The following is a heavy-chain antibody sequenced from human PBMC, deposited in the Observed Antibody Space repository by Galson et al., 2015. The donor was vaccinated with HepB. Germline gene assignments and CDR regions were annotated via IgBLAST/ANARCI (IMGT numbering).Heavy chain of an antibody. V-gene: IGHV3-66*01. D-gene: IGHD3-3*01. CDR2: IYRDGGT. CDR1: GFTVSTNY. CDR3: TRVDFWSGFFES. Sequence: SLRLSCAASGFTVSTNYMSWVRQAPGKGLEYVSIIYRDGGTSYADSVEGRFTISRDTSKNTLSLQMNSLRAEDTAVYYCTRVDFWSGFFESWGQGTLVTVSS. J-gene: IGHJ4*02.